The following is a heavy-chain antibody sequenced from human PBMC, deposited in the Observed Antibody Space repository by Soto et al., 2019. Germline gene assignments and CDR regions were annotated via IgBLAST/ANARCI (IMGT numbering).Heavy chain of an antibody. CDR3: ARSWYENAFDI. Sequence: ASVKVSCKASGYTFTGYYMHWARQAPGQGLEWMGWINPNSGGTNYAQKFQGWVTMTRDTSISTAYMELSRLRSDDTAVYYCARSWYENAFDIWGQGTMVTVSS. D-gene: IGHD6-13*01. CDR2: INPNSGGT. CDR1: GYTFTGYY. J-gene: IGHJ3*02. V-gene: IGHV1-2*04.